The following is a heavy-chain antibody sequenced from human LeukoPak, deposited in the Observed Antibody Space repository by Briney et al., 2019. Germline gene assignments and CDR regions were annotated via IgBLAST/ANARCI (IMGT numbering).Heavy chain of an antibody. J-gene: IGHJ4*02. CDR3: ERSADFDWLLVDY. D-gene: IGHD3-9*01. Sequence: SETLSLTCTVSGGSVSSGSYYWSWIRQPPGKGLEWIGYIYYSGSTNYNPSLKSRVTISVDTSKNQFSLKLSSVTAADTAVYYCERSADFDWLLVDYWGQGTLVTVSS. CDR2: IYYSGST. CDR1: GGSVSSGSYY. V-gene: IGHV4-61*01.